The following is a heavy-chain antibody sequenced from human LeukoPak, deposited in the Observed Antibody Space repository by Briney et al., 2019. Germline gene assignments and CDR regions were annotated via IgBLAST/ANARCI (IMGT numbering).Heavy chain of an antibody. D-gene: IGHD3-9*01. J-gene: IGHJ6*03. CDR1: GFTFSDYY. CDR3: AREYYDILTGYNYYYYMDV. CDR2: ISSSGSTI. V-gene: IGHV3-11*01. Sequence: GGSLRLSCAASGFTFSDYYMSWIRQAPGKGLEWVSYISSSGSTIYYADSVKGRFTISRDNAKNSLYLQMNSLRAEDTAVYYCAREYYDILTGYNYYYYMDVWGKGTTVTISS.